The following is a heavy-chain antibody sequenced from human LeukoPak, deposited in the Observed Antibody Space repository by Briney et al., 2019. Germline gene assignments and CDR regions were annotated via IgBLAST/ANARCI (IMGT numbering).Heavy chain of an antibody. CDR2: IKYDGSEK. Sequence: GGSLRLSCATSGFTFSSFWMSWVRQAPGKGLEWVANIKYDGSEKHYVDAVRGRFTISRDNAQNSLYLQMNSLRAEDTALYYCARDGGYCGGDCYWDYWGQGTLVTVSS. CDR3: ARDGGYCGGDCYWDY. CDR1: GFTFSSFW. J-gene: IGHJ4*02. V-gene: IGHV3-7*03. D-gene: IGHD2-21*02.